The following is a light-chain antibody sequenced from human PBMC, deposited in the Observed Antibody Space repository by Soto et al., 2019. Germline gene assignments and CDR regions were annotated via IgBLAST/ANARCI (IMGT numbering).Light chain of an antibody. J-gene: IGKJ1*01. CDR2: AAS. V-gene: IGKV1-39*01. CDR1: QSISSY. Sequence: DIQMTQSPSYLSASVGDRVTITCRASQSISSYLHWYQQKPSKAPNLLIYAASTLKSGFPSRFSGTGSGTDFTLTISRLQPEDFATYYCQQTYNPPRTFGQGTKVDIK. CDR3: QQTYNPPRT.